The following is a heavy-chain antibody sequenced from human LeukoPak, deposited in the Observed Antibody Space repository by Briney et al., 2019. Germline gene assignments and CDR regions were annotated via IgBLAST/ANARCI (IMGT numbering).Heavy chain of an antibody. CDR3: ARGPAAYYFDY. D-gene: IGHD2-2*01. Sequence: PGGSLRLSCADSGFTFSSYWMTWVRQAPGKGLEWVANIKQDGSEKYYVDSVKGRLTISRDNAKNSLYLQMNSLRAEDTAVYYCARGPAAYYFDYWGQGTLITVSS. J-gene: IGHJ4*02. V-gene: IGHV3-7*04. CDR1: GFTFSSYW. CDR2: IKQDGSEK.